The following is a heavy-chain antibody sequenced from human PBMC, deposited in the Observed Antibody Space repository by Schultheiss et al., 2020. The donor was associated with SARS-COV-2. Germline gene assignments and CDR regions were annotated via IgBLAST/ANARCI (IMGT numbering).Heavy chain of an antibody. D-gene: IGHD6-13*01. CDR2: IYTSGST. Sequence: SQTLSLTCTVSGGSISSSSYYWGWIRQPAGKGLEWIGRIYTSGSTNYNPSLKSRVTISVDTSKNQFSLKLSSVTAADTAVYYCASLRYSSSWPYFDYWGQGTLVTVSS. CDR1: GGSISSSSYY. CDR3: ASLRYSSSWPYFDY. V-gene: IGHV4-61*02. J-gene: IGHJ4*02.